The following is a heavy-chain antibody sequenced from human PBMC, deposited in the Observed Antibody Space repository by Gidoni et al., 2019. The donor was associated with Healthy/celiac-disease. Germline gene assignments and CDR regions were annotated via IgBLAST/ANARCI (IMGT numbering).Heavy chain of an antibody. Sequence: QVQLQQWGAGLLKPSETLSHTCAVYGGSFSGYYWSWIRQPPGKGLEWIGEINHSGSTNYNPSLKSRVTISVDTSKNQFSLKLSSVTAADTAVYYCARALLWFGESVDYWGQGTLVTVSS. V-gene: IGHV4-34*01. J-gene: IGHJ4*02. D-gene: IGHD3-10*01. CDR1: GGSFSGYY. CDR3: ARALLWFGESVDY. CDR2: INHSGST.